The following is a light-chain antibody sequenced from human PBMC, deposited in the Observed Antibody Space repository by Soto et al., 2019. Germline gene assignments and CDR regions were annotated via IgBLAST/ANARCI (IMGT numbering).Light chain of an antibody. Sequence: QSALIQPPSASGSPGQSVTISCTGTSSDVGGYNYVSWYQQYPGKAPKLMIYEVSKRPSGVPDRFSGSKSGKTASLTVSGLQAEDEADYYCSSYAGSDIWVFGGGTKLTVL. CDR3: SSYAGSDIWV. CDR2: EVS. J-gene: IGLJ3*02. CDR1: SSDVGGYNY. V-gene: IGLV2-8*01.